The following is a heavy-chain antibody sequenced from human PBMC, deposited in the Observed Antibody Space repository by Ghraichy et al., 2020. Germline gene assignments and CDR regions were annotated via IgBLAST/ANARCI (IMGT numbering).Heavy chain of an antibody. CDR1: GFTVSSNY. CDR3: ARGMVYADY. D-gene: IGHD2-8*01. V-gene: IGHV3-53*01. CDR2: IYCGGST. J-gene: IGHJ4*02. Sequence: GGSLRLSCAASGFTVSSNYIRWVRQAPGKGLEWVSVIYCGGSTYYADYVKGRFTISRDNSKNTRYLQLNSLRAEDTAVYYCARGMVYADYWGQGTLFTVSS.